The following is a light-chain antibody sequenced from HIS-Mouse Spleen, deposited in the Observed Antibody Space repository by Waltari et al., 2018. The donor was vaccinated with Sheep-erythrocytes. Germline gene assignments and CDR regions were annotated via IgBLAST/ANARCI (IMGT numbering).Light chain of an antibody. J-gene: IGLJ1*01. CDR2: DVS. V-gene: IGLV2-11*01. CDR3: CSYAGSYNHV. CDR1: SSDVGGYNY. Sequence: QSALTQPRSVSGSPGQSVTISCTGTSSDVGGYNYVSWYQQYPGKAPKLMIYDVSKRPSGVPGRFSGSKSGTTASLTISGLQAEDEADYYCCSYAGSYNHVFATGTKVTVL.